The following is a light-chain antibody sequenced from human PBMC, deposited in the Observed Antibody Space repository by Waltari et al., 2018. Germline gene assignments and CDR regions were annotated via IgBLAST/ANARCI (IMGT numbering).Light chain of an antibody. CDR2: EVS. Sequence: QSALTQPASVSGSPGQSITISCSGTDSDVGAYDFVSWYQQHPGKAPHLIIYEVSNRPSGISNPSAASKSGNPAALTSAGLQAEDEADYYCSSYTTSSAPGVFGTGTRVTVL. J-gene: IGLJ1*01. CDR1: DSDVGAYDF. V-gene: IGLV2-14*01. CDR3: SSYTTSSAPGV.